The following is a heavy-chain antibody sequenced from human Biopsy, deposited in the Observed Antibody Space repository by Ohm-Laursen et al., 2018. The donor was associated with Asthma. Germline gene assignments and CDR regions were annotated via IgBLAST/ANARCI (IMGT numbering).Heavy chain of an antibody. CDR1: YGSITSGGYY. D-gene: IGHD3-22*01. J-gene: IGHJ4*02. CDR3: ARAQDYYDSRGYYRSFDY. V-gene: IGHV4-31*03. Sequence: SETLSLTCPVSYGSITSGGYYWTWTRQHPGKGLEWIGFIYYSGSTYYNPSLKSRVSISIDTSKNQFSLKLSSVTAADTAVYYCARAQDYYDSRGYYRSFDYWGQGTLVTVSS. CDR2: IYYSGST.